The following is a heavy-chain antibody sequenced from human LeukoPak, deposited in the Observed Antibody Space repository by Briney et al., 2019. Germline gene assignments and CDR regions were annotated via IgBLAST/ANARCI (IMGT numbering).Heavy chain of an antibody. Sequence: GGSLRLSCAASGFTFSSYEMNWVRQAPGKGLEWVANINQGGTEKYYVDSVKGRFTISRDNAENSLYLQMNSLRAEDTAVYYCARDHYFYYMDVWGKGTTVTVSS. CDR3: ARDHYFYYMDV. CDR2: INQGGTEK. J-gene: IGHJ6*03. V-gene: IGHV3-7*01. CDR1: GFTFSSYE.